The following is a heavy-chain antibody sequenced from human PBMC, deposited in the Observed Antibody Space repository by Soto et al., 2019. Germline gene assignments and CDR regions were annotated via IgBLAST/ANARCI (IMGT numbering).Heavy chain of an antibody. CDR2: ISSSSSTI. J-gene: IGHJ4*02. Sequence: GGALRLSCVASGFTFSRYSLNWVRQAPGKGLEWVSYISSSSSTIYYADSVKGRFTISRDNAKNSLYLQMNSLRPEDTAVYYCARSSSLDYWGQGTLVTVSS. CDR3: ARSSSLDY. V-gene: IGHV3-48*01. D-gene: IGHD6-13*01. CDR1: GFTFSRYS.